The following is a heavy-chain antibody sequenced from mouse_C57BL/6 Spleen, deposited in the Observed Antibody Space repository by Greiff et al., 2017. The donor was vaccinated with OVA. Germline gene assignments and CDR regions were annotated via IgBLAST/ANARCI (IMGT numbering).Heavy chain of an antibody. CDR3: ARASFITTVVANYFDY. V-gene: IGHV1-80*01. D-gene: IGHD1-1*01. Sequence: VQLQQSGAELVKPGASVKISCKASGYAFSSYWMNWVKQRPGKGLEWIGPIYPGDGDTYYNDKFKGKATLTADKSSSTAYMQLSSLTSEDSAVYFCARASFITTVVANYFDYWGQGTTLTVSS. J-gene: IGHJ2*01. CDR2: IYPGDGDT. CDR1: GYAFSSYW.